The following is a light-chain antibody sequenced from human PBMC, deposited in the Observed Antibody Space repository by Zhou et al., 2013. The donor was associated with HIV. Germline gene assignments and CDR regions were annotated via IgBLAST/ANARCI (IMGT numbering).Light chain of an antibody. CDR3: QQSYSTPIT. J-gene: IGKJ5*01. CDR2: AAS. CDR1: QDIRNE. V-gene: IGKV1-39*01. Sequence: IQMTQSPSSLSASIGDRVTITCRASQDIRNELGWYQQTPGKAPKLLIYAASNLQTGVPSRFSGSGSGTDFTLTISSLQPEDFATYYCQQSYSTPITFGLGTRLEIK.